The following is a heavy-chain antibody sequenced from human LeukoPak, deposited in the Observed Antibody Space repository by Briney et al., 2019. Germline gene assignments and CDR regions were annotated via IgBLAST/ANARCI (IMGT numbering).Heavy chain of an antibody. J-gene: IGHJ4*02. D-gene: IGHD5-18*01. Sequence: GGSLRLSCAASGFTFSSYGMSWVRQGPGKGLEWVSAISGSCGTTFYAAPVKGPFPISTDNSKNTLYLQMNSLRAEDTAVYYCAKERMWIQLWSFDYWGQGTLVTVSS. V-gene: IGHV3-23*01. CDR2: ISGSCGTT. CDR3: AKERMWIQLWSFDY. CDR1: GFTFSSYG.